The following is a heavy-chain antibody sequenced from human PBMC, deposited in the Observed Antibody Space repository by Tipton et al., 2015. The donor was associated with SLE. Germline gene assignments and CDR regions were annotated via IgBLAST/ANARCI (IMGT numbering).Heavy chain of an antibody. CDR2: IFHLGMT. D-gene: IGHD2-15*01. CDR3: ARDQAGGNNWFDP. V-gene: IGHV4-39*02. CDR1: GDAITNNNFY. Sequence: TLSLTCTVSGDAITNNNFYWDWVRQPPGKGLEWIGSIFHLGMTYYNPSLESRVTLSVDTSKNQFSLKLTSVTAADTAVYYCARDQAGGNNWFDPWGQGVPVTVSS. J-gene: IGHJ5*02.